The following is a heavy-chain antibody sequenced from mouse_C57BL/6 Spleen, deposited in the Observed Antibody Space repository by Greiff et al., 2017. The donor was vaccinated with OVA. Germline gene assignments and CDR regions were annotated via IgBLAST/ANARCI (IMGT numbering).Heavy chain of an antibody. Sequence: EVKLVESGGGLVKPGGSLKLSCAASGFTFSSSAMSWVRQTPEKRLEWVATISDGGSYTYYPDNVKGRFTISRDNAKNNLYLQMSHLKSEDTAMYYCARDPLIYDGYYDYWGQGTTLTVSS. J-gene: IGHJ2*01. D-gene: IGHD2-3*01. CDR3: ARDPLIYDGYYDY. CDR2: ISDGGSYT. CDR1: GFTFSSSA. V-gene: IGHV5-4*01.